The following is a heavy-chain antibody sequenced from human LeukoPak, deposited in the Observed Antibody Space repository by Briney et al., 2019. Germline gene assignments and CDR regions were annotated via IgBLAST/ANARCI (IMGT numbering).Heavy chain of an antibody. D-gene: IGHD3-9*01. CDR3: AKDAYYDILSGYNWFDP. Sequence: AGGSLRLSCAASGFTFDDYAMHWVRQAPGKGLEWVSGICWNSGSIGYADSVKGRFTISRDNAKNSLYLQMNSLRAEDTALYYCAKDAYYDILSGYNWFDPLGQGTLVTVSS. J-gene: IGHJ5*02. CDR1: GFTFDDYA. V-gene: IGHV3-9*01. CDR2: ICWNSGSI.